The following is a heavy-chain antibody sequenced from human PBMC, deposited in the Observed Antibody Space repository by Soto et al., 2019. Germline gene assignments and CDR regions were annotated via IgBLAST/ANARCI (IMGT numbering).Heavy chain of an antibody. CDR2: IWYDGSNE. V-gene: IGHV3-33*01. D-gene: IGHD3-10*01. J-gene: IGHJ4*02. CDR1: GFTFSTYG. Sequence: QVQLVESGGGVVQPGRSLRLSCAASGFTFSTYGMHWVRQAPGKGLEWVAVIWYDGSNEHYADSVKGRFTISRDDSKNTLYLQMNSLRAEDTAVYYCAIDAYLVSGSYAYWGQGTLVTVSS. CDR3: AIDAYLVSGSYAY.